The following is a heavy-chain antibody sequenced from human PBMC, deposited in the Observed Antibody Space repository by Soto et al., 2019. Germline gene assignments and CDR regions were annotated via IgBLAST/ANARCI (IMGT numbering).Heavy chain of an antibody. Sequence: SETLSLTCTVSGASIDSSAYYWAWIRQPPGKGLEWIGSIFYSGTAYYNPSLKSRVTISVDTSKNQFSLKLSSVTAADTAVYYCARAGCLSNSSSWYCDYYGMDVWGQGTTVTVSS. D-gene: IGHD6-13*01. CDR3: ARAGCLSNSSSWYCDYYGMDV. V-gene: IGHV4-39*07. J-gene: IGHJ6*02. CDR1: GASIDSSAYY. CDR2: IFYSGTA.